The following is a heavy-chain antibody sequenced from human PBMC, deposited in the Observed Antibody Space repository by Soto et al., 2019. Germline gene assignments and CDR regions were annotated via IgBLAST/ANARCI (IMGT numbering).Heavy chain of an antibody. V-gene: IGHV3-23*01. J-gene: IGHJ4*02. CDR1: GFTISSYA. Sequence: EVQLLESGGGLVQPGGSLKLSCAASGFTISSYAMSWVRQAPGKGLEWVSAISGSGGSTYYADSVKGRFTISRDNSKNTLYLQMNSLRAEDTAVYYCAKVGRQWLDGAWNYWGQGTLVTVSS. D-gene: IGHD6-19*01. CDR3: AKVGRQWLDGAWNY. CDR2: ISGSGGST.